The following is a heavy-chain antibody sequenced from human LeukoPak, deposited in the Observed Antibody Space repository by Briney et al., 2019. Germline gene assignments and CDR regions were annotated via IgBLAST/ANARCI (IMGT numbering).Heavy chain of an antibody. J-gene: IGHJ4*02. CDR2: IYSGAGS. D-gene: IGHD2-8*01. V-gene: IGHV3-53*01. CDR1: GFTVSDSY. Sequence: GRSLRLSCAASGFTVSDSYMTWVRQAPGKGLDWVSVIYSGAGSYYADSVKGRFTISRDNSKNTVYLQMNSLRDEDTAIYYCAKGGNGALDYWGRGTLVTVSS. CDR3: AKGGNGALDY.